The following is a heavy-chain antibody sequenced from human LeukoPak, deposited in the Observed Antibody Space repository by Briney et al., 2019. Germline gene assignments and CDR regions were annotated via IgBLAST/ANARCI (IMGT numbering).Heavy chain of an antibody. CDR2: INHSGST. Sequence: SETLSLTCAVYGGSFSGYYWSWIRQPPGKGLEWIGEINHSGSTNYNPSLKSRVTISVDTSKNQFSLKLSSATAADTAVYYCARDGGAALAAAYNYWGQGTLVTVSS. CDR1: GGSFSGYY. V-gene: IGHV4-34*01. J-gene: IGHJ4*02. D-gene: IGHD6-13*01. CDR3: ARDGGAALAAAYNY.